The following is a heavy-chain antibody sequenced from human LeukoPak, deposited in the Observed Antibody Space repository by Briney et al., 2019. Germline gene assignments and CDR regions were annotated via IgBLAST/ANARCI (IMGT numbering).Heavy chain of an antibody. CDR1: GFTFSSYS. CDR2: ISSSSSYI. J-gene: IGHJ4*02. V-gene: IGHV3-21*01. CDR3: ARGYCSGGSCYSRYYFDY. Sequence: GGSLSLSCAASGFTFSSYSMNWVRQAPGKGLEWVSSISSSSSYIYYAESVKGRFTISRDNAKNSLYLQMNSLRAEDTAVYYCARGYCSGGSCYSRYYFDYWGQGTLVTVSS. D-gene: IGHD2-15*01.